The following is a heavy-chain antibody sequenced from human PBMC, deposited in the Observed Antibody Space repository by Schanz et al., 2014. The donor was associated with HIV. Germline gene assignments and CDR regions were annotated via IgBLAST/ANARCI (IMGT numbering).Heavy chain of an antibody. V-gene: IGHV1-69*01. D-gene: IGHD1-26*01. Sequence: QVQLVQSGAEVKKPGASVKVSCKASGYTFTNYDINWVRQATGQGLEWMGGIIPIFATPNYAQKFQGRVTITADESTGTAYMDLTSLRYEDTALYYCAASMYNGSYGTHYYFDLWGRGTLVTVSS. CDR2: IIPIFATP. CDR3: AASMYNGSYGTHYYFDL. J-gene: IGHJ2*01. CDR1: GYTFTNYD.